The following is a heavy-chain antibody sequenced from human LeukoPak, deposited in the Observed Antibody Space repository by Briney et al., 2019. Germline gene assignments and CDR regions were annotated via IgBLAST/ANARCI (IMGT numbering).Heavy chain of an antibody. CDR2: IYSGGST. CDR3: ARGDDSSGYYFDY. D-gene: IGHD3-22*01. CDR1: GFTFSTYA. V-gene: IGHV3-66*01. Sequence: GGSLRLSCAASGFTFSTYAMSWVRQAPGKGLEWVSVIYSGGSTYYADSVKGRFTISRDISKKTLYLQMDSLRVEDTAVYSCARGDDSSGYYFDYWGQGTLVTVSS. J-gene: IGHJ4*02.